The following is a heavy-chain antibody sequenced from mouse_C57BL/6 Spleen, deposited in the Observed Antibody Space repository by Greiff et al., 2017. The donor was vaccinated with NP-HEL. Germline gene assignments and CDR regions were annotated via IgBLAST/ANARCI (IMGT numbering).Heavy chain of an antibody. CDR3: AKYGYDWYFDV. Sequence: EVQRVESGGGLVKPGGSLKLSCAASGFTFSDYGMHWVRQAPEKGLEWVAYISSGSSTIYYADTVKGRFTISRDNAKNTLFLQMTSLRSEDTAMYYCAKYGYDWYFDVWGTGTTVTVSS. CDR2: ISSGSSTI. D-gene: IGHD2-2*01. V-gene: IGHV5-17*01. CDR1: GFTFSDYG. J-gene: IGHJ1*03.